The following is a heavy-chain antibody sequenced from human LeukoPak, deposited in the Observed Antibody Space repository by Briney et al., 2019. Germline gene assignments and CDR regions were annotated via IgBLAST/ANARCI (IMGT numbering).Heavy chain of an antibody. CDR2: IYYTGST. CDR3: ARLRPSIGAAGTLDY. CDR1: GGSISSNY. V-gene: IGHV4-59*08. Sequence: PSETLSLTCTVSGGSISSNYWSWIRQPPGKGLEWIGYIYYTGSTKYNASLKSRVTISVDTSKNQFSLKLSSVTAADTAVYYCARLRPSIGAAGTLDYWGQGTLVTVSS. D-gene: IGHD6-13*01. J-gene: IGHJ4*02.